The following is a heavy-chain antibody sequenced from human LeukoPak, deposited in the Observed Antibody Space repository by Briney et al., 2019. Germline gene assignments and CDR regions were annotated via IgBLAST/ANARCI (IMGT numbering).Heavy chain of an antibody. CDR3: AKDGKGGDLSPPLNY. Sequence: GGSLRLSCAASGFTFSSYAVSWVRQAPGKGLEWVSAISGSGGSTYYADSVKGRFTISRDNSKNTLYLQMNSLRAEDTAVYYCAKDGKGGDLSPPLNYWGQGTLVTVSS. CDR2: ISGSGGST. V-gene: IGHV3-23*01. D-gene: IGHD2-21*02. J-gene: IGHJ4*02. CDR1: GFTFSSYA.